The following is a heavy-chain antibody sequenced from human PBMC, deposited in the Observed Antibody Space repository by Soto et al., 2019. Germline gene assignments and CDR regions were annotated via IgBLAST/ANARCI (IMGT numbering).Heavy chain of an antibody. CDR2: IIPIFGTA. CDR3: AREAFRHSYGPFQFDY. CDR1: GGTFSSYA. J-gene: IGHJ4*02. Sequence: SVKVSCKASGGTFSSYAISWVRQAPGQGLGWMGGIIPIFGTANYAQKFQGRVTITADESTSTAYMELSSLRSEDTAVYYCAREAFRHSYGPFQFDYWGQGTLVTVSS. D-gene: IGHD5-18*01. V-gene: IGHV1-69*13.